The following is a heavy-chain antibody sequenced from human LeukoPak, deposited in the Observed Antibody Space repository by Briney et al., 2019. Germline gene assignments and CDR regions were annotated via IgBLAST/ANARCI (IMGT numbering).Heavy chain of an antibody. CDR2: INPNSGGT. D-gene: IGHD6-13*01. CDR1: GYTFTGYY. Sequence: GASVKVSCKASGYTFTGYYMHWVRQAPGQGLEWMGWINPNSGGTNYAQKFQGRVTMTRDTSISTAYMELSRLRSDDTAVYYCATGSIAAAGVYYYYYMDVWGKGTTVTVSS. CDR3: ATGSIAAAGVYYYYYMDV. J-gene: IGHJ6*03. V-gene: IGHV1-2*02.